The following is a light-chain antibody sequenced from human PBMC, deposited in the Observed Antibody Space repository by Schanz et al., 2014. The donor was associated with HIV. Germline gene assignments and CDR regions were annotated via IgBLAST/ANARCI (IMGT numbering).Light chain of an antibody. J-gene: IGLJ2*01. CDR1: SSDVGNYNY. V-gene: IGLV2-14*03. CDR2: DVS. CDR3: SSYAGSNNLL. Sequence: QSALTQPASVSGSPGQSITISCTGTSSDVGNYNYVSWYQQLPGKVPKLMIYDVSNRASGVSNRFSGSKSGNTASLTISGLQAEDETDYYCSSYAGSNNLLFGGGTKLTVL.